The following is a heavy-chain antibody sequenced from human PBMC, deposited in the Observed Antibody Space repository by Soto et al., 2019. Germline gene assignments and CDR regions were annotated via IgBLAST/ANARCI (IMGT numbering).Heavy chain of an antibody. CDR2: IFYSGST. V-gene: IGHV4-39*01. Sequence: SEPISVPCTVFDGTIRSSTYYWGWIRQSPGKGLEWIGSIFYSGSTYFNPSFKSRVTISVDTSKNQFSLKLSSVTVLDTAIYYCAILSYEQLWWGQGSLVT. CDR3: AILSYEQLW. CDR1: DGTIRSSTYY. J-gene: IGHJ4*02. D-gene: IGHD1-1*01.